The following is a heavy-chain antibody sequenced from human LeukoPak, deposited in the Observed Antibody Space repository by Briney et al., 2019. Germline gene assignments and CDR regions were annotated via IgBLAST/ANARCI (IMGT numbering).Heavy chain of an antibody. CDR2: IYSGGTT. V-gene: IGHV3-66*02. Sequence: PGGSLRLSCAASGFTVSNNYLHWVRQAPGKGLEWVSVIYSGGTTYYADSVKGRFTISRDISKNTFYLQMSSLTADDAALYYCAKDQQGGAGLGPSDYWGQGTLVTVSS. CDR1: GFTVSNNY. D-gene: IGHD3-16*01. CDR3: AKDQQGGAGLGPSDY. J-gene: IGHJ4*02.